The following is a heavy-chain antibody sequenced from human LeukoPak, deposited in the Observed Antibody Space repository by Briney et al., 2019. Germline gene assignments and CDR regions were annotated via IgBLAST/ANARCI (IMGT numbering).Heavy chain of an antibody. D-gene: IGHD2-15*01. CDR2: MNPNSGAT. J-gene: IGHJ4*02. V-gene: IGHV1-8*01. CDR1: GYTFTSYD. Sequence: GASVKVSCKASGYTFTSYDFNWLRQATGQGPEWMGWMNPNSGATGYAQKFQGRVTMTRSASINTAYMELTNLRSDDTAVYYCTRDRCSGGSCYFDYWGQGTLVTVSS. CDR3: TRDRCSGGSCYFDY.